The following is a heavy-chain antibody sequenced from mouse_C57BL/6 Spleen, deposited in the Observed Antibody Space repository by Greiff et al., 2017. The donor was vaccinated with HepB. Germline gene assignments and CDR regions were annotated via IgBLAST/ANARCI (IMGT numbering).Heavy chain of an antibody. CDR1: GYTFTDYY. V-gene: IGHV1-26*01. CDR2: INPNNGGT. Sequence: EVQLQQSGPELVKPGASVKISCKASGYTFTDYYMNWVKQSHGKSLEWIGDINPNNGGTSYNQKFKGKATLTVDKSSSTAYMELRSLTSEDSAVYYCARADLLWGYFDVWGTGTTVTVSS. J-gene: IGHJ1*03. D-gene: IGHD2-1*01. CDR3: ARADLLWGYFDV.